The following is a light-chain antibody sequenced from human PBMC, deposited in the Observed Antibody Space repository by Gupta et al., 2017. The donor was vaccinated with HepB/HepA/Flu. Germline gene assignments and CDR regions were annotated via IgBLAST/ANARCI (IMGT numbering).Light chain of an antibody. Sequence: EIVMTQSPDTLSVSPGERATLSCRASQSVSSNLAWYQQKPGQAPRLLIFAASTRASDIPARFSGSGSGTDFTLTISSLQSEDFAVYYCQQYNDWPRSFGQGTELEI. CDR1: QSVSSN. CDR2: AAS. V-gene: IGKV3-15*01. CDR3: QQYNDWPRS. J-gene: IGKJ2*04.